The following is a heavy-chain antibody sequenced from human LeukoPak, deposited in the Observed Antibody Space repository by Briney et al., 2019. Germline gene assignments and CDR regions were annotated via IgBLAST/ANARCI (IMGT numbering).Heavy chain of an antibody. V-gene: IGHV3-74*01. CDR2: IKTDGRTT. Sequence: GGSLRLSCAAAGMTFSNHWMHWVRQAPGKGLVWVSLIKTDGRTTIYADSVKGRFTISRDDGKSTLYLQMNSLRAEDTAIYYCTTGPSFGYEWWGQGTVVTVSS. CDR3: TTGPSFGYEW. CDR1: GMTFSNHW. J-gene: IGHJ4*02. D-gene: IGHD3-22*01.